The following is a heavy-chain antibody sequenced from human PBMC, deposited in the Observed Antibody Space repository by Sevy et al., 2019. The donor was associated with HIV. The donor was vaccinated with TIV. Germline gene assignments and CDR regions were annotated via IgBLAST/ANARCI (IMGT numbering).Heavy chain of an antibody. Sequence: ASVNVSCKASGYTFTGYYMHWVRQAPGQGLEWMGWINPNSGGTNYSQMFQGRVTMTRDTSISTAYMELSRLRSDDTAVYYCAREDGYSGYESLDYWGQGTLVTVSS. CDR2: INPNSGGT. D-gene: IGHD5-12*01. CDR3: AREDGYSGYESLDY. V-gene: IGHV1-2*02. J-gene: IGHJ4*02. CDR1: GYTFTGYY.